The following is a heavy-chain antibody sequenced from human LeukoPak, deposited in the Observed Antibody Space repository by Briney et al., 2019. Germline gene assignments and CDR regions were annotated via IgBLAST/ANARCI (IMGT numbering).Heavy chain of an antibody. CDR3: ARHKDYYYSYMDV. CDR2: ISVNGGNT. Sequence: GGSLRLSCAASGFTFSNYVMHWVRQAPGKGLEYVAAISVNGGNTYYANSVKGRFTISRDNSKNTLYLQMGNLTPEDMAVYYCARHKDYYYSYMDVWGKGTTVTISS. V-gene: IGHV3-64*01. CDR1: GFTFSNYV. J-gene: IGHJ6*03.